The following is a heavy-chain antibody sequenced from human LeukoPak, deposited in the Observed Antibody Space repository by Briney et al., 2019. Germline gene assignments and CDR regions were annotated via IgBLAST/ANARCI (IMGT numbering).Heavy chain of an antibody. CDR3: AHGGSGNGPSAFDI. J-gene: IGHJ3*02. D-gene: IGHD3-10*01. CDR1: GGSISSGGYP. V-gene: IGHV4-30-2*01. Sequence: PSQTLSLTCAVSGGSISSGGYPWSWIRQPPGKGLEWIGYIYHSGSTYYNPSLKSRVTISVDRSKNQFSLKLSSVTAADPAVYYCAHGGSGNGPSAFDIWGQGTMVTVSS. CDR2: IYHSGST.